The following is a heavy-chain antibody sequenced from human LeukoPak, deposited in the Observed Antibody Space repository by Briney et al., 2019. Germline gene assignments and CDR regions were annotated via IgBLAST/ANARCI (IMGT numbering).Heavy chain of an antibody. CDR2: IYWDDDK. V-gene: IGHV2-5*02. J-gene: IGHJ4*02. D-gene: IGHD1-1*01. CDR3: AHIGLRRRVQLERRPPYCYFDY. CDR1: GFSLSTSGVG. Sequence: SGPTLVKPTQTLTLTCTFSGFSLSTSGVGVGWIRQPPGKALEWLALIYWDDDKRYSPSLKSRLTITKDTSKNQVVLTMTNMDPVDTATYYCAHIGLRRRVQLERRPPYCYFDYWGQGTLVTVSS.